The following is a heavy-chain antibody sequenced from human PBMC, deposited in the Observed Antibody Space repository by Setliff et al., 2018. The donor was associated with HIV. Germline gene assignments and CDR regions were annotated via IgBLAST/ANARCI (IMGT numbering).Heavy chain of an antibody. Sequence: PSETLSLTCAVSGYSISSSNWWAWFRQPPGKGLEWIGYIYHNGNTNYNPSLRSRVTMSIDTSKNQFFLKLSSVTALDTATYYCARHFPSISLFFGDPGPFDRWGQGALVTVSS. CDR3: ARHFPSISLFFGDPGPFDR. CDR1: GYSISSSNW. V-gene: IGHV4-28*06. CDR2: IYHNGNT. J-gene: IGHJ4*02. D-gene: IGHD3-10*01.